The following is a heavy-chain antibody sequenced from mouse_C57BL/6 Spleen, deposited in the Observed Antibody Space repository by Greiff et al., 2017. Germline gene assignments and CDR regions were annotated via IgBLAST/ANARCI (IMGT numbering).Heavy chain of an antibody. Sequence: VQLQQSGPELVKPGASVKISCKASGYSFTGYYMNWVKQSPEKSLEWIGEINPSTGGTTYNQKFKAKATLTVDKSSSTAYMQLKSLTSEDSAVYYCARGDDYPYAMDYWGQGTSVTVSS. CDR3: ARGDDYPYAMDY. D-gene: IGHD2-4*01. V-gene: IGHV1-42*01. CDR1: GYSFTGYY. CDR2: INPSTGGT. J-gene: IGHJ4*01.